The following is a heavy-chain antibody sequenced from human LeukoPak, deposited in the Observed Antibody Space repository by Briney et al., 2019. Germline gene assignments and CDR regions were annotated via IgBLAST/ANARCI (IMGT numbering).Heavy chain of an antibody. CDR3: ASSNILAGFWFDP. CDR1: GGSISSGNYY. V-gene: IGHV4-61*02. D-gene: IGHD3-9*01. J-gene: IGHJ5*02. CDR2: VYSSGST. Sequence: SETLSLTCTVSGGSISSGNYYWSWIRQPAGKGLEWIGRVYSSGSTSYNPSLESRVTISLDTSMNHFSLTLSSVTAADTAMYFCASSNILAGFWFDPWGQGTLVTVSS.